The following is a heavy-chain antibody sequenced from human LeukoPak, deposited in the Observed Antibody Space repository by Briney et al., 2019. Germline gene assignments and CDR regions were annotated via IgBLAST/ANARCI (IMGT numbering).Heavy chain of an antibody. CDR1: GYTFTGYY. D-gene: IGHD5-12*01. CDR3: ARDQDGGYRPFDY. J-gene: IGHJ4*02. V-gene: IGHV1-2*02. CDR2: INPNSGGT. Sequence: ASVKVSCKASGYTFTGYYMHWVRQAPGQGLEWMGWINPNSGGTNYAQKFQGRVTMTRDTSISTAYMELSRLRPDDTAVYYCARDQDGGYRPFDYWGQGTLVTVSS.